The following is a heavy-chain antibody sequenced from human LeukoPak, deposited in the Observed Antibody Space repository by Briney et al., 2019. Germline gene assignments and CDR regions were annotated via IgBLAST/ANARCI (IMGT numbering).Heavy chain of an antibody. V-gene: IGHV3-11*01. CDR3: GRDGGDYVFLESFDF. CDR2: ISSSGSTI. J-gene: IGHJ4*02. CDR1: GFTFSDYY. D-gene: IGHD4-17*01. Sequence: GGSLRLSCAASGFTFSDYYMSWIRQAPGKGLEWVSYISSSGSTIYYADSVKGRFTISRDNAKNSLYLQMNSLRAEATGVYYCGRDGGDYVFLESFDFGGRGTRVSVSS.